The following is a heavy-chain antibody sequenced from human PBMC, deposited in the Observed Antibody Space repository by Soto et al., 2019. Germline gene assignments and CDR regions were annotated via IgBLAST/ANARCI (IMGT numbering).Heavy chain of an antibody. CDR1: GFTLSDHY. Sequence: EVQLVESGGDLVQPGGSLRLSCVASGFTLSDHYMDWVRQAPGKGLEWVGLIRNKTQSYTTDYAESVKGRFTISRDDSKNSLYLQMNSLTTEDTAIYYCADLTWGGYYLPWGQGTLVTVSS. J-gene: IGHJ4*02. CDR2: IRNKTQSYTT. V-gene: IGHV3-72*01. D-gene: IGHD3-22*01. CDR3: ADLTWGGYYLP.